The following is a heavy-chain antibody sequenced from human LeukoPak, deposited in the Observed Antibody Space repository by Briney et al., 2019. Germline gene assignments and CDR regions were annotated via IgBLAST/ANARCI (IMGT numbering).Heavy chain of an antibody. J-gene: IGHJ3*01. CDR1: RFLFGTYW. CDR3: ARDQGTTMTSYDFNV. Sequence: GGSLRLSCAASRFLFGTYWMTWVRQSPGKGLEWVANIKQDGSEKSHADSVKGRFTVSRDNAKNSLYLQMDSLRVEDTAVYYCARDQGTTMTSYDFNVWGRGTAVTVSS. CDR2: IKQDGSEK. V-gene: IGHV3-7*01. D-gene: IGHD1-1*01.